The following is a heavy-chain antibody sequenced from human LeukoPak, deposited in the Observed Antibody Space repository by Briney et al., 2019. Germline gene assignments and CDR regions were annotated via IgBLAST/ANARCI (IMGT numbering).Heavy chain of an antibody. V-gene: IGHV3-30*03. J-gene: IGHJ4*02. CDR3: ARDMGYDFWSGYYTGTDY. D-gene: IGHD3-3*01. CDR2: ISYDGSNK. Sequence: PGGSLRLSCAASGFTFSSYGMHWVRQAPGKGLEWVAVISYDGSNKYYADSVKGRFTISRDNSKNTLYLQMNSLRAEDTAVYYCARDMGYDFWSGYYTGTDYWGQGTLVTVSS. CDR1: GFTFSSYG.